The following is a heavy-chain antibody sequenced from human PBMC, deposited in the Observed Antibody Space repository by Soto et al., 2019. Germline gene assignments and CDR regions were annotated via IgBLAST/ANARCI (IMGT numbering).Heavy chain of an antibody. CDR2: ISAYNGNT. V-gene: IGHV1-18*01. CDR3: ARDPPLYCTNGICYPPGGYYYYGMDV. Sequence: ASVKVSCKASGYTFTSYGISWVRQAPGQGLEWMGWISAYNGNTNYAQKLQGRVTMTTDTSTSTAYMELRSLRSDDTAVYYCARDPPLYCTNGICYPPGGYYYYGMDVWGHGTTVTVSS. D-gene: IGHD2-8*01. J-gene: IGHJ6*02. CDR1: GYTFTSYG.